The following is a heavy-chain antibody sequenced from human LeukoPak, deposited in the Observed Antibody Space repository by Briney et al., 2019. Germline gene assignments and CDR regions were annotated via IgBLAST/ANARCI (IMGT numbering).Heavy chain of an antibody. CDR1: GGSISSSSYY. D-gene: IGHD6-13*01. CDR3: ARVPPVGYSSRPDY. J-gene: IGHJ4*02. V-gene: IGHV4-39*01. Sequence: SETLSLTCTVSGGSISSSSYYWGWIRQPPGKGLEWIGSIYYSGSTYYNPSLKSRVTISVDTSKNQFSLKLSSVTAADTAVYYCARVPPVGYSSRPDYWGQGTLVTVSS. CDR2: IYYSGST.